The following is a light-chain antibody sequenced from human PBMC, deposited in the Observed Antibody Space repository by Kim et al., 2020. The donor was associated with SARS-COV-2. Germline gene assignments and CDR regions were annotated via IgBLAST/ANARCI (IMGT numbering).Light chain of an antibody. V-gene: IGLV2-14*04. Sequence: HSLTIPFPGTRSDIGGYNYVSCYQQHPGKAPKLMIYDVSKRPSVVSNRFSGSKSGNTASLTISGLQAEDEADYYCSSYTSSSTYVFGTGTKVTVL. CDR3: SSYTSSSTYV. CDR2: DVS. J-gene: IGLJ1*01. CDR1: RSDIGGYNY.